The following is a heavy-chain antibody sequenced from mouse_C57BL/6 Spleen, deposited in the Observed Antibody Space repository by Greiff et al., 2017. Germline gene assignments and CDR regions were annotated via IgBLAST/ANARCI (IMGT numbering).Heavy chain of an antibody. CDR2: IYPSDSET. D-gene: IGHD1-1*01. J-gene: IGHJ1*03. CDR3: ARGDHGSSYRYFDV. V-gene: IGHV1-61*01. CDR1: GYTFTSYW. Sequence: VQLQQPGAELVRPGSSVKLSCKASGYTFTSYWMDWVKQRPGQGLEWIGNIYPSDSETHYNQKFKDKATLTVDKSSSTAYMQLSSLTSEDAAVYYFARGDHGSSYRYFDVWGTGTTVTVSS.